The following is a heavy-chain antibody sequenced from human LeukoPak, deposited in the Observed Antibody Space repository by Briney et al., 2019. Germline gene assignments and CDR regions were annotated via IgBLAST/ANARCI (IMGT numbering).Heavy chain of an antibody. CDR2: ISAYSGNT. CDR3: AGDRGGSGRYFDY. J-gene: IGHJ4*02. D-gene: IGHD3-16*01. V-gene: IGHV1-18*01. Sequence: ASVKVSCKASGYTLSNYAISWVRQAPGQGLEWMGWISAYSGNTISAQNLQGRATMTTDTSTSTAYMELRSLRSDDTAVYYCAGDRGGSGRYFDYWGQGTLVTVSS. CDR1: GYTLSNYA.